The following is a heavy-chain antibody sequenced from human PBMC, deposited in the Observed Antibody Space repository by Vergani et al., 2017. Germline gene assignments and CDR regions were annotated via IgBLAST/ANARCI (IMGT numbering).Heavy chain of an antibody. J-gene: IGHJ6*02. D-gene: IGHD2-2*01. CDR3: ATLGYCSSTSCYEPYYYYGMDV. CDR1: GFTFSSYS. Sequence: EVQLVESGGGLVKPGGSLRLSCAASGFTFSSYSMNWVRQAPGKGLEWVSYISSSSSTIYYADSVKGRFTISRDNAKNSLYLQMNSLRAEDTAVYYCATLGYCSSTSCYEPYYYYGMDVWGQGTTVTVSS. CDR2: ISSSSSTI. V-gene: IGHV3-48*01.